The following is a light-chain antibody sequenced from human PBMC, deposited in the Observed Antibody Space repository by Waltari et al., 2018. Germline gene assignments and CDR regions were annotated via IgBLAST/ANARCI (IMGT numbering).Light chain of an antibody. CDR1: SGSIASNT. J-gene: IGLJ3*02. CDR3: QSYDDTHQV. CDR2: EGN. Sequence: NFMLTQPHSVSESPGKTVIISCTRSSGSIASNTVQWYQQRPGSAPTTVIYEGNQRLSGVPARFSGSIDRSSNSASLTISGLKTEDEADYYCQSYDDTHQVFGGGTKLTVL. V-gene: IGLV6-57*03.